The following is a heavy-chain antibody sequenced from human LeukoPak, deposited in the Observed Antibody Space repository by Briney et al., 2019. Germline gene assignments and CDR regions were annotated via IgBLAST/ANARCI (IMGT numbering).Heavy chain of an antibody. V-gene: IGHV4-39*02. Sequence: SETLCLTCTVSGGSIISSNYYWAWIRQSPGKGLEWIGTVYYSGITYYNPSLKSRVTISVDTSKNHFSLKLTSVTAADTAVYYCASTHLYSSSWHVAQIDYWGQGTLVTVSS. CDR2: VYYSGIT. CDR1: GGSIISSNYY. CDR3: ASTHLYSSSWHVAQIDY. J-gene: IGHJ4*02. D-gene: IGHD6-13*01.